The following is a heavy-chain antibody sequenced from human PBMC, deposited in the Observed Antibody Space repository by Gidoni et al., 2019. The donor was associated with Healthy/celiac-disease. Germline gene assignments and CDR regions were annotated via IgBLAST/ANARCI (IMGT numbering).Heavy chain of an antibody. J-gene: IGHJ4*02. D-gene: IGHD6-6*01. Sequence: QVQLQESGPGLVKPSQTLSLTCTVSGGSISSGDYYWSWIRQPPGKGLEWIGYIYYSGSTYYNPSLKSRVTISVDTSKNQFSLKLSSVTAADTAVYYCARMTEYSSSSFPAGRSSTVDYFDYWGQGTLVTVSS. CDR2: IYYSGST. CDR1: GGSISSGDYY. V-gene: IGHV4-30-4*01. CDR3: ARMTEYSSSSFPAGRSSTVDYFDY.